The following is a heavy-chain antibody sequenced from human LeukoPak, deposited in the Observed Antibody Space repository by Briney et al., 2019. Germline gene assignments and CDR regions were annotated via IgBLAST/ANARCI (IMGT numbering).Heavy chain of an antibody. CDR3: ARPSTPYYDFWSGYFDAFDI. CDR1: GSSFTSYW. CDR2: IYPGDSDT. V-gene: IGHV5-51*01. J-gene: IGHJ3*02. Sequence: GASLKISCKGSGSSFTSYWIGWVRQMPGKGLEWMGIIYPGDSDTRYSPSFQGQVTISADKSISTAYLQWSSLKASDTAMYYCARPSTPYYDFWSGYFDAFDIWGQGTMVTVSS. D-gene: IGHD3-3*01.